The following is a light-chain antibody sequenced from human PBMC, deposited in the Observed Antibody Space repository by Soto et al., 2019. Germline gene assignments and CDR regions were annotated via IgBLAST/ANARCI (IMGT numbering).Light chain of an antibody. CDR1: QSLVYSDGNTY. CDR2: KVS. J-gene: IGKJ1*01. Sequence: DVVMTQSPLSLPVTLGQPASISCRSSQSLVYSDGNTYLNWFQQRPGQSPRRLIYKVSNRDSGVPDRVSGSGSGTDFTLTISRVEAEDVGVYSCMQGTHWPRTFGQGTKVEIK. V-gene: IGKV2-30*01. CDR3: MQGTHWPRT.